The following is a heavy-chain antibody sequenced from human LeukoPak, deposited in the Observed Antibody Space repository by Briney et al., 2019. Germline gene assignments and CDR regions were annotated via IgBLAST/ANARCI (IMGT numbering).Heavy chain of an antibody. V-gene: IGHV4-34*01. CDR1: GGSFSGYY. CDR2: IHYSGST. D-gene: IGHD6-13*01. J-gene: IGHJ6*03. Sequence: SETLSLTCAVYGGSFSGYYWSWIRKSPGKGLEWIGYIHYSGSTNYNPSLKSRVTISVDTSKNQFSLKLSSVTAADTAVYYCTRTTEAHSWRTRYYDYYMDVWGKGTTVTVSS. CDR3: TRTTEAHSWRTRYYDYYMDV.